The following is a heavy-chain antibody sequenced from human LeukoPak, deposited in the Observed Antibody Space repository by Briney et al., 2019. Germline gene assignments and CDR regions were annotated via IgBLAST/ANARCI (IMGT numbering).Heavy chain of an antibody. V-gene: IGHV1-18*01. CDR1: GGTFSSYA. CDR2: ISAYNGNT. Sequence: ASVKVSCKASGGTFSSYAISWVRQAPGQGLEWMGWISAYNGNTNYAQKLQGRVTMTTDTSTSTAYVELRSLRSDDTAVYYCAREQGIFEVPAATDAFDIWGQGTMVTVSS. D-gene: IGHD2-2*01. CDR3: AREQGIFEVPAATDAFDI. J-gene: IGHJ3*02.